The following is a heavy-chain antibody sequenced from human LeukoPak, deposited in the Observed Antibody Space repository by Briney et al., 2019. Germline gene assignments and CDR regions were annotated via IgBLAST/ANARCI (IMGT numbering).Heavy chain of an antibody. CDR1: GFTFSSYS. CDR2: ISSSGSYI. CDR3: ARDHAIFGVVIGFDY. V-gene: IGHV3-21*01. Sequence: GGSLRLSCAASGFTFSSYSMNWVRQAPGKGLEWVSSISSSGSYIYYADSVKGRFTISRDNAKNSLYLQMNSLRAEDTAVYYCARDHAIFGVVIGFDYWGQGTLVTVSS. D-gene: IGHD3-3*01. J-gene: IGHJ4*02.